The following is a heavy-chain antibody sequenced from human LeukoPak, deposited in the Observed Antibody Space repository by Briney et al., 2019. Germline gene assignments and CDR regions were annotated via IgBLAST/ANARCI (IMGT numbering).Heavy chain of an antibody. D-gene: IGHD5-24*01. CDR1: AFTFSDYW. CDR2: IKEDGSEK. Sequence: PGGSLRLSCAASAFTFSDYWMTWVRQAPGKGLERVANIKEDGSEKYYVDSMKGRFTISRDNAKNSLYLQMSSLRDDDTAVYYCTRDRGWQQFDYWGQGTLVTVSS. J-gene: IGHJ4*02. V-gene: IGHV3-7*01. CDR3: TRDRGWQQFDY.